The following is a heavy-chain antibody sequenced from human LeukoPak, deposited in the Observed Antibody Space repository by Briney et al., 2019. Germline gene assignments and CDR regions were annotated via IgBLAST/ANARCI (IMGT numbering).Heavy chain of an antibody. V-gene: IGHV3-30-3*01. J-gene: IGHJ4*02. CDR1: GFTFSSYA. CDR3: ATYYGSGGFDY. D-gene: IGHD3-10*01. Sequence: PGRSLRLSCAASGFTFSSYAMHWVRQAPGKGLEWVAVISYDGSNKYYADSVKGRFTISRDNSKNTLYLQMNSLRAEDTAVYYCATYYGSGGFDYWGQGTLVTVSS. CDR2: ISYDGSNK.